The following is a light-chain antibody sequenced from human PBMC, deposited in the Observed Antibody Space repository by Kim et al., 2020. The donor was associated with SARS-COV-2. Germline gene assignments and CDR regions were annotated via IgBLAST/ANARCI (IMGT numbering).Light chain of an antibody. CDR2: AKT. J-gene: IGLJ2*01. Sequence: ALGQTVGITCQGDSLRTYLASWYQQTPEQAPLLVIYAKTNRPSGIPDRFSGSSSGNTASLTITGTQAEDEADYYCNSRDSSGNHVLFGGGTQLTV. CDR1: SLRTYL. CDR3: NSRDSSGNHVL. V-gene: IGLV3-19*01.